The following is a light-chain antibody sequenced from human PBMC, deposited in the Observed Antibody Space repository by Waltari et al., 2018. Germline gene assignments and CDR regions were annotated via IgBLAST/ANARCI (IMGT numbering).Light chain of an antibody. CDR3: QQYYSTPLT. Sequence: DIVMTQSPDSLAVSLGERATINCKYSQSALYSFNNKDTLAWYQQQPGQPPKMHTYRAFTRESGVADRSSGSGSGTDITLTISSLQAEDVAVYYCQQYYSTPLTFGGGTKVEIK. CDR1: QSALYSFNNKDT. J-gene: IGKJ4*01. CDR2: RAF. V-gene: IGKV4-1*01.